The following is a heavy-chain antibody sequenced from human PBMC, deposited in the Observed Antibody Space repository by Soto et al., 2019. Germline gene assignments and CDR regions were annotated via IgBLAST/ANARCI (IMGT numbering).Heavy chain of an antibody. CDR2: ISSSSCTV. D-gene: IGHD2-15*01. CDR1: GYTFSDYS. V-gene: IGHV3-48*01. J-gene: IGHJ1*01. CDR3: ATDYSSDGRYSDLCFEH. Sequence: EVQLVESGGGLVQPGGSLRLSCAAYGYTFSDYSMNWVHQAQGKRLEWVSYISSSSCTVYNPDSGKGRFTISRDNAESSLYLHMNSLRAEDTAVYSCATDYSSDGRYSDLCFEHWGRGTLVAVSS.